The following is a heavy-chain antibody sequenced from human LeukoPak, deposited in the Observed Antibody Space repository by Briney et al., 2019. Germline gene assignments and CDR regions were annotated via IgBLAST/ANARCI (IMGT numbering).Heavy chain of an antibody. Sequence: GASVKVSCKASGYTFTSYDINWVRQATGQGLEWMGWMNPNSSNTGYAQKFQGRVTMTRNTSISTAYMELSSLRSEDTAVYYCARTSGYSSGWYNFDYYYGMDVWGQGTTVTVSS. CDR1: GYTFTSYD. CDR3: ARTSGYSSGWYNFDYYYGMDV. D-gene: IGHD6-19*01. V-gene: IGHV1-8*01. J-gene: IGHJ6*02. CDR2: MNPNSSNT.